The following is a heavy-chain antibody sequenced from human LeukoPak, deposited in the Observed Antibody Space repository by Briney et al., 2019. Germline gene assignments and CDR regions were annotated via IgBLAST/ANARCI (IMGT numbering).Heavy chain of an antibody. J-gene: IGHJ3*02. CDR2: IFYSGST. V-gene: IGHV4-31*11. Sequence: KASETLSLTCAVSGGSISSGVYYWSWIRQHPGKGLEWIGYIFYSGSTYYNPSLKSRVIMSADTSKNQFSLRLNSVTAADTAVYYCARGAAARLTMVRRVLDAFDIWGQGTEVTVSS. CDR3: ARGAAARLTMVRRVLDAFDI. CDR1: GGSISSGVYY. D-gene: IGHD3-10*01.